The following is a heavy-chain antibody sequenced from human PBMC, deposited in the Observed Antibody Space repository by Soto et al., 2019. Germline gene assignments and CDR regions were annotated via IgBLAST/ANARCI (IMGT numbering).Heavy chain of an antibody. J-gene: IGHJ5*02. CDR3: ARQGGWFAP. Sequence: QVQLQESGPGLVKPSETLSLTCTVSGGSIRSYYWSWIRQPPGKGLEWIGSIYYSGSTNYKPSLKSRVTISVDTSKNQCSLKLNSVTAADTAVYYCARQGGWFAPWGQGTLVTVSS. CDR2: IYYSGST. V-gene: IGHV4-59*08. CDR1: GGSIRSYY. D-gene: IGHD1-26*01.